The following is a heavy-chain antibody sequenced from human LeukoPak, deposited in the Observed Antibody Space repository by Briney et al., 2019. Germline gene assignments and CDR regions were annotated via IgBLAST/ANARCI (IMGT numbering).Heavy chain of an antibody. CDR3: ARHRYVTD. CDR1: GYSFTSYW. CDR2: IYPGDSAT. J-gene: IGHJ4*02. V-gene: IGHV5-51*01. Sequence: GESLQISCKGSGYSFTSYWIGWVRQMPGKGLEWIGIIYPGDSATRYSPSFQSQVNISADKSISTAYLQWSSLKSSDTAMYYCARHRYVTDWGQGTLVTVSS. D-gene: IGHD2-2*01.